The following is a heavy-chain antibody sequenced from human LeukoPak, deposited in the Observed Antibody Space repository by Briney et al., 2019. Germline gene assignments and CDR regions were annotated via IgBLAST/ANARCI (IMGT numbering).Heavy chain of an antibody. CDR2: IYHSGST. J-gene: IGHJ4*02. Sequence: SETLSLTCAVSGGSISSGGYSWSWIRQPPGKGLEWIGYIYHSGSTYYSPSLKSRVTISVDRSKNQFSLKLSSVTAADTAVYYCARGGGIQLWYSYYFDYWGQGTLVTVSS. CDR1: GGSISSGGYS. D-gene: IGHD5-18*01. CDR3: ARGGGIQLWYSYYFDY. V-gene: IGHV4-30-2*01.